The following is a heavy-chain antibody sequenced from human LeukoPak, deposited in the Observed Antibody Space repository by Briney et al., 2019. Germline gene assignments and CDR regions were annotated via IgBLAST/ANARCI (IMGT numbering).Heavy chain of an antibody. CDR3: ARGGGSDFYG. CDR2: INHSAIT. Sequence: RSDTLFLTCAVYGGSFSGYYWRWLRQPPGKGLEWIDEINHSAITNYNPTLKNRVNISLYTSKNQFSLKVSAVTAADTAVYCCARGGGSDFYGWGKVTLVSVAS. V-gene: IGHV4-34*01. J-gene: IGHJ4*02. D-gene: IGHD2-15*01. CDR1: GGSFSGYY.